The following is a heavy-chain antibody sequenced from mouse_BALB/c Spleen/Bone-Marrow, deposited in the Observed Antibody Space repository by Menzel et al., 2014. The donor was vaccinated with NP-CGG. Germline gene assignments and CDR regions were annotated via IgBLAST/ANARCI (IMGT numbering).Heavy chain of an antibody. J-gene: IGHJ4*01. D-gene: IGHD1-1*01. V-gene: IGHV1-67*01. Sequence: ESGPELVRPGVSVKISCKGSGYTFTDYAMHWVKQSHAKSLEWIGVISTNSGNTNYNQKFKGKATVTVDKSSSTTYLELARLASEDSAIYYCASYGSSNYAMDYWGQGTSVTVSS. CDR1: GYTFTDYA. CDR3: ASYGSSNYAMDY. CDR2: ISTNSGNT.